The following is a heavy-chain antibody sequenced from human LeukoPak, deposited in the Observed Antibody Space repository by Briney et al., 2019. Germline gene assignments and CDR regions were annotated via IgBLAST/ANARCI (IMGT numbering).Heavy chain of an antibody. CDR3: ARGGSSGSYWDY. Sequence: SETLSLTCTVSGYSISSGYYWGWIRQPPGKGLEWIGSIYHSGSTYYNPSLKSRVTISVDTSKNQFSLKLSSVTAADTAVYYCARGGSSGSYWDYWGQGTLVTASS. D-gene: IGHD1-26*01. V-gene: IGHV4-38-2*02. J-gene: IGHJ4*02. CDR2: IYHSGST. CDR1: GYSISSGYY.